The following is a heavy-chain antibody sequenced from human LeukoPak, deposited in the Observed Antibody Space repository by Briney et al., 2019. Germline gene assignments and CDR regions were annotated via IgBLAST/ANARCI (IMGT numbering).Heavy chain of an antibody. V-gene: IGHV5-51*01. CDR1: GSAFTSYW. CDR2: IYTGDSHT. Sequence: GAALQISYKAAGSAFTSYWIGGVRPLAGKGVGWMGIIYTGDSHTTYNPSFQGQVTISADKSISTAYLHWSSLKASDTAMYYCARLGPDSGLRDWGQGTLVTVSS. J-gene: IGHJ4*02. CDR3: ARLGPDSGLRD. D-gene: IGHD6-19*01.